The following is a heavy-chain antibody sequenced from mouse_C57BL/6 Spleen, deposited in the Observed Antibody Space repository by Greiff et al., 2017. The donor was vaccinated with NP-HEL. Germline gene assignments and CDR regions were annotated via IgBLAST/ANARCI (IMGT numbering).Heavy chain of an antibody. CDR3: AIPSTTVVAPDY. Sequence: VQLQQPGAELVKPGASVKVSCKASGYTFTSYWMHWVTQRPGQGLEWIGRIHPSDSDTNYNQKFKGKATLTVDKSSSTAYMQLSSLTSEDSAVYDCAIPSTTVVAPDYWGQGTTLTVSS. J-gene: IGHJ2*01. D-gene: IGHD1-1*01. CDR2: IHPSDSDT. V-gene: IGHV1-74*01. CDR1: GYTFTSYW.